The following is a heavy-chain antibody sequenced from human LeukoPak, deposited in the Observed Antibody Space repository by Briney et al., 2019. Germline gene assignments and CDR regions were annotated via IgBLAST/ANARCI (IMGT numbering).Heavy chain of an antibody. CDR3: ARDRGGFDY. J-gene: IGHJ4*02. CDR2: MSYDGSNK. Sequence: PGGSLRLSCAASGFTVRSNYMSGVRQAPGKGLEWVAVMSYDGSNKSYADSVKGRFTISRDNSKNTLYLQMNSLRAEDTAVYYCARDRGGFDYWGQGTLVTVSS. D-gene: IGHD3-10*01. CDR1: GFTVRSNY. V-gene: IGHV3-30-3*01.